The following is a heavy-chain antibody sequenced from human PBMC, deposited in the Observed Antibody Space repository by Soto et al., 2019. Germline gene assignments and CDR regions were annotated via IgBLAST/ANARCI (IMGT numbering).Heavy chain of an antibody. J-gene: IGHJ4*02. Sequence: PSETLSLTCTVFVGSVSSGGNYLSWIRQPPGKGLEWIGYIYYSGSTNSNPSLKSRVTISVDTSKNLFSLKLSSVTAADTAVYYCARENAWAFEYWGQGTMVTVSS. CDR1: VGSVSSGGNY. CDR2: IYYSGST. V-gene: IGHV4-61*08. CDR3: ARENAWAFEY. D-gene: IGHD2-2*01.